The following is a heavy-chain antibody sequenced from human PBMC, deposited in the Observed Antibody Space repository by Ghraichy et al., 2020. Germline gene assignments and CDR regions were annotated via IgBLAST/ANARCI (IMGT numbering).Heavy chain of an antibody. Sequence: GESLNISCAXXXXXFSDFXXHWVXXXXGKGLEWXGXISYDGXXXYYVGSGRGRFTIARDNSKNTLYLQMDSLRTEDTAVYYCAKGGGYYYYFGIDVWGQGTTVTVSS. V-gene: IGHV3-30*18. CDR1: XXXFSDFX. CDR3: AKGGGYYYYFGIDV. D-gene: IGHD3-16*01. J-gene: IGHJ6*02. CDR2: ISYDGXXX.